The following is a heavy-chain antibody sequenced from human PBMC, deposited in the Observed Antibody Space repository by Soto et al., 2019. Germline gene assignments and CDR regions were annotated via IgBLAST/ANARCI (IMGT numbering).Heavy chain of an antibody. CDR3: ARVKPEYSSSDNWFDP. V-gene: IGHV4-4*02. CDR2: IYHSGST. D-gene: IGHD6-6*01. Sequence: ASETLSLTCAVSSGSISSSNWWSWVRQPPGKGLEWIGEIYHSGSTNYSPSLKSRVTISVDKSKNQFSLKLSSVTAADTAVYYCARVKPEYSSSDNWFDPWGQGTLVTVSS. CDR1: SGSISSSNW. J-gene: IGHJ5*02.